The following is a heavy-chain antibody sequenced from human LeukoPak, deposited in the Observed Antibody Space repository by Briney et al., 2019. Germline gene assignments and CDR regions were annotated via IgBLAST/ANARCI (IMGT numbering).Heavy chain of an antibody. CDR1: GFTFSSYW. CDR3: AKDRISGDGMWSFDY. CDR2: INHNGNVN. Sequence: GGSLRLSCAASGFTFSSYWMNWARQAPGKGLEWVASINHNGNVNYYVDSVKGRFTISRDNAKNSLYLQMSNLRAEDTAVYYCAKDRISGDGMWSFDYWGRGTLVTVSS. V-gene: IGHV3-7*03. J-gene: IGHJ4*02. D-gene: IGHD5-24*01.